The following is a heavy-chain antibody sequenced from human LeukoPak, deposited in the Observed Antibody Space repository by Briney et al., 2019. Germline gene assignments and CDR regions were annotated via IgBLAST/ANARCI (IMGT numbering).Heavy chain of an antibody. Sequence: SETLSLTCTVSGGSISSSSYYWGWIRQPPGKGLEWIGEINHSGSTNYNPSLKSRVTISVDTSKNQFSLKLSSVTAADSAVYYCARSWGIAARPIDYWGQGTLVTVSS. CDR3: ARSWGIAARPIDY. V-gene: IGHV4-39*07. CDR1: GGSISSSSYY. CDR2: INHSGST. J-gene: IGHJ4*02. D-gene: IGHD6-6*01.